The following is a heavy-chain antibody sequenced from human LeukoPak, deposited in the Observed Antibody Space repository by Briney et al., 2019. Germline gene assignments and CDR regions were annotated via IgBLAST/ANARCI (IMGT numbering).Heavy chain of an antibody. CDR3: ARASIWFGELFVSRIYYFDY. Sequence: ASVKVSCNASGGTFTSYAISWVRQAPGQGLEWMGGIIPIFGTANYAQKFQGRVTITTDESTSTAYMELSSLRSEDTAVYYCARASIWFGELFVSRIYYFDYWGQGTLVTVSS. CDR1: GGTFTSYA. V-gene: IGHV1-69*05. J-gene: IGHJ4*02. CDR2: IIPIFGTA. D-gene: IGHD3-10*01.